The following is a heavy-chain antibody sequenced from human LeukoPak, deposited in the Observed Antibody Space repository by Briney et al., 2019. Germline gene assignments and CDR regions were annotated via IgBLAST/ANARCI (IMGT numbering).Heavy chain of an antibody. J-gene: IGHJ4*02. Sequence: ASVKVSCKVSGYTLTKLSMHWVRHAPGKGLEWMGGFDPEEGETIYAQKFQGRVTMTEDTSTDTAYMELSSLRSEDTAVYYCATGGPVAAAGSLYFDYWGQGTLVTVSS. CDR3: ATGGPVAAAGSLYFDY. CDR1: GYTLTKLS. D-gene: IGHD6-13*01. CDR2: FDPEEGET. V-gene: IGHV1-24*01.